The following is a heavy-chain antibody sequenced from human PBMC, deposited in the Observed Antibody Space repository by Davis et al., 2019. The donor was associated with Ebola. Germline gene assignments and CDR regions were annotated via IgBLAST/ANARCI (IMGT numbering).Heavy chain of an antibody. Sequence: SVKVSCKASRFILTHYAIHWLRQAPGQRLEWMGWVHGGNGNTKYSQRFQGRVTITTDTSASTVYLDLTSLRSDDTAVFYCARASFGYNSGWYADYWGPGSLVTVSS. CDR1: RFILTHYA. J-gene: IGHJ4*02. V-gene: IGHV1-3*01. CDR3: ARASFGYNSGWYADY. CDR2: VHGGNGNT. D-gene: IGHD6-19*01.